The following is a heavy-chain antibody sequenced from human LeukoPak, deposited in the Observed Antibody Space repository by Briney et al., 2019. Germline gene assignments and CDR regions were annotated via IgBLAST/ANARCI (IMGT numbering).Heavy chain of an antibody. V-gene: IGHV3-30-3*01. CDR3: AKDPKNWGPNQFDY. Sequence: GGSLRLSCAASGFTFSSYAMHWVRQAPGKGLEWVAVISYDGSNKYYADSVKGRFTISRDNSKNTLYLQMNSLRAEDTAVYYCAKDPKNWGPNQFDYWGQGTLVTVSS. D-gene: IGHD7-27*01. J-gene: IGHJ4*02. CDR1: GFTFSSYA. CDR2: ISYDGSNK.